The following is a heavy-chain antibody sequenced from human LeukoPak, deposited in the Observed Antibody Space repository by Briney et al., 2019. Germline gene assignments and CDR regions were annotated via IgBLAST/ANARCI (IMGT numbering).Heavy chain of an antibody. Sequence: PGGSLRLSCAASGFTFTNYAMSWVRQAPGKGLEWVSAISGSGGGTYYADSVKGRFTICRDNFKNTLYLQMSSLGADDTAVYYCAKESLAQHTNWFDPWGQGTLVTVSS. D-gene: IGHD1-1*01. J-gene: IGHJ5*02. CDR2: ISGSGGGT. CDR3: AKESLAQHTNWFDP. CDR1: GFTFTNYA. V-gene: IGHV3-23*01.